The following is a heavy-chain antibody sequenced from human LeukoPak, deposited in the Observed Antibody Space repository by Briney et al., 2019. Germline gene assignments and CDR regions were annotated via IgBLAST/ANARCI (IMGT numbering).Heavy chain of an antibody. D-gene: IGHD6-19*01. J-gene: IGHJ6*03. Sequence: PSETLSLTCTVSGGSISSYYWSWIRQPPGKGLEWIGYIYYSGSTNYNPSLKSRVTISVDTSKNQFSLKLSSVTAADTAVYYCARGNGSGWYYYHMDVWGKGTTVTISS. CDR1: GGSISSYY. V-gene: IGHV4-59*01. CDR2: IYYSGST. CDR3: ARGNGSGWYYYHMDV.